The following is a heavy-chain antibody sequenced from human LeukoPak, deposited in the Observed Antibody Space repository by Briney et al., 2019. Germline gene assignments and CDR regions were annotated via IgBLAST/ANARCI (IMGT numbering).Heavy chain of an antibody. V-gene: IGHV4-61*02. CDR3: ARDSRARGNYFDY. CDR2: ISISGST. CDR1: GGSIGSSSYY. J-gene: IGHJ4*02. D-gene: IGHD3-10*01. Sequence: SETLSLTCTVSGGSIGSSSYYWNWLQQPAGKGLEWIGRISISGSTNSNPSLRSRLTMSIDTSKNQFSLSLNSVTAADTAVYYCARDSRARGNYFDYWGQGTLVTVSS.